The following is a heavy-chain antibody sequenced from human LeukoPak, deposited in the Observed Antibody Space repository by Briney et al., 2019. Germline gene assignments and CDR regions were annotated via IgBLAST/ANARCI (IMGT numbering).Heavy chain of an antibody. CDR1: RYTFTGYY. Sequence: ASVKVSCKASRYTFTGYYMHWVRQAPGQGLEWMGWINPNSGGTNYAQKFQGRVTMTRDTSISTAYMELSRLRSDDTAVYYCARVVVAATLGWFDPWGQGTLVTVSS. D-gene: IGHD2-15*01. CDR2: INPNSGGT. V-gene: IGHV1-2*02. CDR3: ARVVVAATLGWFDP. J-gene: IGHJ5*02.